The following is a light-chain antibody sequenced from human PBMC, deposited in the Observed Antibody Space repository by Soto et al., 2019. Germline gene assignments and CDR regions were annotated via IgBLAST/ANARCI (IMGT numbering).Light chain of an antibody. CDR3: HYYGSGRDT. CDR1: QSIPSTY. Sequence: EMVLTQSPGTLSLSPGERATLSCRASQSIPSTYLAWYQHKVGQAPMLLIYGANCSATDISDSYSGSGSGTYFTLTISSLEPEDVAVYYCHYYGSGRDTFGQGTKV. CDR2: GAN. J-gene: IGKJ2*01. V-gene: IGKV3-20*01.